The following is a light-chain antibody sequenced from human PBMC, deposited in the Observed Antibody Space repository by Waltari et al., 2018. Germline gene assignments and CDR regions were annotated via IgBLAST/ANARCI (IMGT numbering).Light chain of an antibody. J-gene: IGLJ2*01. V-gene: IGLV3-25*03. CDR2: KDR. Sequence: SYELTQPPSVSVSPGQTARITCSGDALPKQYVYWYQQKSGQAPILVMYKDRERPSGSPERFSGSSSGTTVTLIISGDQAEDEADYYCQSGDNSGTNRVLFGGGTKLTVL. CDR3: QSGDNSGTNRVL. CDR1: ALPKQY.